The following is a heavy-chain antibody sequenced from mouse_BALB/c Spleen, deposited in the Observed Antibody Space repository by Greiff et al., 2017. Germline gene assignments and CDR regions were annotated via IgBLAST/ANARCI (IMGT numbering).Heavy chain of an antibody. V-gene: IGHV3-1*02. J-gene: IGHJ1*01. Sequence: EVQLVESGPDLVKPSQSLSLTCTVTGYSITSGYSWHWVRQFPGNKLEWMGFIHYSGSTNYNPSLKSRISITRDTSKNQFFLQLNSVTTDDTATYYCATGDGNYVYFDVWGAGTTVTVSS. CDR2: IHYSGST. D-gene: IGHD2-1*01. CDR3: ATGDGNYVYFDV. CDR1: GYSITSGYS.